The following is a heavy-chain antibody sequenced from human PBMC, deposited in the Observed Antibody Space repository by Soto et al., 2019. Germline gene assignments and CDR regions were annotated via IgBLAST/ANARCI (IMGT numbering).Heavy chain of an antibody. CDR3: AGDVIRRGGGSCCDWFDP. CDR2: ISAYNGNT. J-gene: IGHJ5*02. CDR1: GYTFTSYG. V-gene: IGHV1-18*01. D-gene: IGHD2-15*01. Sequence: QVQLVQSGAEVKKPGASVKVSCKASGYTFTSYGISWVRQAPGQGLEWMGWISAYNGNTNYAQKLQGRVTMTTDTSTSTAYMELRSLRSDDTAVYYCAGDVIRRGGGSCCDWFDPWGQGTLVTVSS.